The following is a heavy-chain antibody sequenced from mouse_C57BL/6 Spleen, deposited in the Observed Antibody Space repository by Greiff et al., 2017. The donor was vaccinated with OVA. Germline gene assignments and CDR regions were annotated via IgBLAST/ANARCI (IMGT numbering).Heavy chain of an antibody. J-gene: IGHJ2*01. CDR2: IYPGSGSI. D-gene: IGHD2-1*01. CDR3: ARHEVYGNSFDD. Sequence: QVQLKESGAELVKPGASVKLSCKASGYTFTEYTIHWVKQRPGQGLEWIGWIYPGSGSIKYNEKFKDKATLTEDKSSSTVYMELSRLTSEDSAVYFGARHEVYGNSFDDWGQGTTLTFSS. CDR1: GYTFTEYT. V-gene: IGHV1-62-2*01.